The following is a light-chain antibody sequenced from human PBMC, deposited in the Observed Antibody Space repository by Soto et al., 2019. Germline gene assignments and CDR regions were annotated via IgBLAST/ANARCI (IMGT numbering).Light chain of an antibody. V-gene: IGLV2-23*02. CDR3: CSYAGSTTHYV. CDR2: EVN. Sequence: QSVLTQPAAVSGSTGQSITISCTGTSSDVGYYNLVSWYQQHPGKAPKLIIYEVNKRPSGFSNRFSGSKSGNTASLTISGLQAEDEADYYCCSYAGSTTHYVFGTGTRSPS. CDR1: SSDVGYYNL. J-gene: IGLJ1*01.